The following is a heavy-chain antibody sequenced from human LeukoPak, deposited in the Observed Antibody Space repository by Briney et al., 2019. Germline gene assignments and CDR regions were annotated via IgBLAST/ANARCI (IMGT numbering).Heavy chain of an antibody. CDR3: ARGKYGSGSSRYNWFDP. J-gene: IGHJ5*02. CDR2: VNHSGST. CDR1: GGSFSGYY. Sequence: PSETLSLTCAVYGGSFSGYYWSWIRQPPGKGLEWIGEVNHSGSTNYNPSLKSRVTISVDTSKNQFSLRLSSVTAADTAVYYCARGKYGSGSSRYNWFDPWGQGTLVTVSS. V-gene: IGHV4-34*01. D-gene: IGHD3-10*01.